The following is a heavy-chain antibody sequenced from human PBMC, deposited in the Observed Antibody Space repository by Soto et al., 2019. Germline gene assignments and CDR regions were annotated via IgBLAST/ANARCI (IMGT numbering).Heavy chain of an antibody. J-gene: IGHJ6*02. Sequence: QVQLLQSGAEVKKPGSSVRVSCEASGGTFRTYAISWVRQAPGQGLEWMGEIIPIFGTVNYAQKFQGRVTMTADESRTTVYMDLRSLRSEDTGVYYCAKGAVAGTPTSYYYYGMDVWGQGTTVTVSS. CDR1: GGTFRTYA. V-gene: IGHV1-69*12. D-gene: IGHD6-19*01. CDR2: IIPIFGTV. CDR3: AKGAVAGTPTSYYYYGMDV.